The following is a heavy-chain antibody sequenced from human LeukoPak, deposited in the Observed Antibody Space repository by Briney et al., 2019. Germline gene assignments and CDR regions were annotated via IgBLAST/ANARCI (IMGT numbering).Heavy chain of an antibody. D-gene: IGHD2-15*01. CDR3: ARDSAKIHAFDI. J-gene: IGHJ3*02. CDR1: GGSLSSYY. V-gene: IGHV4-59*01. CDR2: IYYSGST. Sequence: SSETLSLTCTVSGGSLSSYYWSWIRQPPGKGLEWIGYIYYSGSTNYNPSLKSRVTISVDTSKNQFSLKLSSVTAADTAVYYCARDSAKIHAFDIWGQGTMATVSS.